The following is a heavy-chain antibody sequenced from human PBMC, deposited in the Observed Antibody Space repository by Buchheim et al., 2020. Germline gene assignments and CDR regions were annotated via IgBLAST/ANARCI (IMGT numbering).Heavy chain of an antibody. CDR1: GYTFTNYA. J-gene: IGHJ4*02. CDR3: ARTGAGQPLKHDY. CDR2: LNEGDGVT. V-gene: IGHV1-3*01. Sequence: VKKPGASVKVSCKASGYTFTNYALHWVRQAPGQRLEWMGWLNEGDGVTKYSQNFQDRLTLTRDTSATTVYMELSSLRPEDTAVYYCARTGAGQPLKHDYWGQGTL. D-gene: IGHD3-10*01.